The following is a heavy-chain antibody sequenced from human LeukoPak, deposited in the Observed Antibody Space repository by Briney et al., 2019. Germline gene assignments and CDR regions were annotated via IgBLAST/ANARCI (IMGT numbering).Heavy chain of an antibody. CDR1: GFTFDDYA. D-gene: IGHD6-19*01. Sequence: PGGSLRLSCAASGFTFDDYAMHWVRQAPGKGLEWVSGISWNSGSIGYADSVKGRFTISRDNAKNSLYLQMNSLRAEDTALYYCAKESSGWSYYFDYWGQGTLVTVSS. CDR3: AKESSGWSYYFDY. J-gene: IGHJ4*02. CDR2: ISWNSGSI. V-gene: IGHV3-9*01.